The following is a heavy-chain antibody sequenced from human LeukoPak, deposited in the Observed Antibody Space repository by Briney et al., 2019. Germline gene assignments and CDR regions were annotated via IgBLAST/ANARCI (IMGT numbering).Heavy chain of an antibody. CDR3: AKDIRRGYNYGYDQFAY. V-gene: IGHV3-30*02. CDR1: GFTFSSYG. J-gene: IGHJ4*02. CDR2: IRYDGSNH. Sequence: GGSLRLSCAASGFTFSSYGMHWARQAPGKGLEWVAFIRYDGSNHPYADSVKGRFTISRDNSKNTLYLQMNSLRAEDTAVYYCAKDIRRGYNYGYDQFAYWGQGTLVTVSS. D-gene: IGHD5-18*01.